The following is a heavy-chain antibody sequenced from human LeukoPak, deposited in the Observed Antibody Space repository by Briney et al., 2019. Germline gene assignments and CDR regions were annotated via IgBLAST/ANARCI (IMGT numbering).Heavy chain of an antibody. CDR1: GFTFSRYW. J-gene: IGHJ4*02. Sequence: GGSLRLSCAASGFTFSRYWMSWVRQAPGKGLEYVANIKQDGSDKYYVDSVKGRFTISRDNAKNSLYLQMNSLRAEDTAVYYCARGSGQLGSDYWGQGTLVTVSS. CDR2: IKQDGSDK. CDR3: ARGSGQLGSDY. D-gene: IGHD7-27*01. V-gene: IGHV3-7*01.